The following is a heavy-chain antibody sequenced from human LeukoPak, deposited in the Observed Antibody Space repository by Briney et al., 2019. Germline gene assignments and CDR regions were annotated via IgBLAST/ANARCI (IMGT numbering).Heavy chain of an antibody. D-gene: IGHD4-17*01. CDR3: ARDLVTVTKGFDI. J-gene: IGHJ3*02. Sequence: SETLSLTCAVSGDSFSSHYWTWIRQSPGTGLEWIGYISHIGRTNYNPSLKSRVTISIDTSKNQFSLKLRSVTAADPAVYYCARDLVTVTKGFDIWGQGKMVSVSS. CDR2: ISHIGRT. CDR1: GDSFSSHY. V-gene: IGHV4-59*11.